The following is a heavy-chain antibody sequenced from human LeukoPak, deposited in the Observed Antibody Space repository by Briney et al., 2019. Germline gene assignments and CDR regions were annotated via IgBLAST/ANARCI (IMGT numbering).Heavy chain of an antibody. CDR1: GFTFSSYA. D-gene: IGHD5-24*01. CDR3: ARPRRDGYNYGGFDY. Sequence: GGSLRLSCAASGFTFSSYAMHWVRQAPGKGLEWVAVISYDGSNKYYADSVKGRFTISRDNSKNTLYLQMNSLRAEDTAVYYCARPRRDGYNYGGFDYWGQGTLVTVSS. J-gene: IGHJ4*02. CDR2: ISYDGSNK. V-gene: IGHV3-30-3*01.